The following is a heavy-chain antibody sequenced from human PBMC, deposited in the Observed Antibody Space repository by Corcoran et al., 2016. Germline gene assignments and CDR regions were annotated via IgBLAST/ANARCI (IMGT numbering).Heavy chain of an antibody. J-gene: IGHJ4*02. D-gene: IGHD6-13*01. V-gene: IGHV3-33*01. CDR2: IWYDGSNK. CDR3: ARDRRIAAAGLFDY. CDR1: GFTFSSYG. Sequence: QVQLVESGGGVVQPGRSLRLSCAASGFTFSSYGMHWVRQAPGKGLEWVAVIWYDGSNKYYADSVKGRFTISRDNSKNTLYLQMNSLRAEDTAVYYCARDRRIAAAGLFDYWGQGTLVTVSS.